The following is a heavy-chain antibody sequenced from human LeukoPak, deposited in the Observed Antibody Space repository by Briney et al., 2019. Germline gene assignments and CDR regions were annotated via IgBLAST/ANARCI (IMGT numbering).Heavy chain of an antibody. D-gene: IGHD3-3*01. CDR3: ARPLRDPYYDFWSAPWGDAFDI. CDR1: GYTFTSYD. V-gene: IGHV1-8*01. Sequence: GASVKVSCKASGYTFTSYDINWVRQATGQGLEWMGWMNPNSGNTGYAQKFQGRVTMTRNTSISTAYMELSSLRSEDTAVYYCARPLRDPYYDFWSAPWGDAFDIWGQGTMVTVSS. J-gene: IGHJ3*02. CDR2: MNPNSGNT.